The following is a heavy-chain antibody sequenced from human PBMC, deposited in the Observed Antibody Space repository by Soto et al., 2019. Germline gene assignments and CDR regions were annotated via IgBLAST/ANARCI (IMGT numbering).Heavy chain of an antibody. CDR1: GFTFSSYW. Sequence: PVGSLRLSCAASGFTFSSYWMSWVRQAPGKGLEWVANIKQDGSEKYYVDSVKGRFTISRDNAKNSLYLQMNSLRAEDTAVYYCARDRAGAFGSAYGMDVWGQGTTVTVSS. D-gene: IGHD3-10*01. CDR3: ARDRAGAFGSAYGMDV. V-gene: IGHV3-7*03. CDR2: IKQDGSEK. J-gene: IGHJ6*02.